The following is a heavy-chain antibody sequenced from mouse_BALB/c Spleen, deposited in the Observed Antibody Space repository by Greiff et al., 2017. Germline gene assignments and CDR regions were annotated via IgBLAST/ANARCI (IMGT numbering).Heavy chain of an antibody. J-gene: IGHJ4*01. D-gene: IGHD1-1*01. Sequence: VHVKQSGPELEKPGASVKISCKASGYSFTGYNMNWVKQSNGKSLEWIGNIDPYYGGTSYNQKFKGKATLTVDKSSSTAYMQLKSLTSEDSAVYYCAREGENYGAMDYWGQGTSVTVSS. CDR1: GYSFTGYN. V-gene: IGHV1-39*01. CDR3: AREGENYGAMDY. CDR2: IDPYYGGT.